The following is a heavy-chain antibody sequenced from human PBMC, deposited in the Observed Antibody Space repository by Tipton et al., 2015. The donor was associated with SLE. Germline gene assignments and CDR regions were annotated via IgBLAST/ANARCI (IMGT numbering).Heavy chain of an antibody. Sequence: PLRLSCAASGFTFSSYGMHWVRQAPGKGLEWVAFIRYVGSNKDYAYSGKGRFTISRDNSKNTLYLQMNSLRAEDTAVCDCANEGVVAAGGTSVDDWGQGTMVTVSS. CDR2: IRYVGSNK. CDR1: GFTFSSYG. J-gene: IGHJ4*02. CDR3: ANEGVVAAGGTSVDD. V-gene: IGHV3-30*02. D-gene: IGHD6-13*01.